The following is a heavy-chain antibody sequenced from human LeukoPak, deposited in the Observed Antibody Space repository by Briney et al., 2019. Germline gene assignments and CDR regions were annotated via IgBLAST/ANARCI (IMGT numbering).Heavy chain of an antibody. CDR1: GITFRTYW. CDR2: INSDGSTT. V-gene: IGHV3-74*01. Sequence: GGSLRLSCAASGITFRTYWMHWVRQTPGQGLVWVSRINSDGSTTNYADSVKGRFTVSRDNAQNTLYLQMSSLRAEDTAVYYCARAGNYYFEYWGQGALVTVSS. D-gene: IGHD3-10*01. J-gene: IGHJ4*02. CDR3: ARAGNYYFEY.